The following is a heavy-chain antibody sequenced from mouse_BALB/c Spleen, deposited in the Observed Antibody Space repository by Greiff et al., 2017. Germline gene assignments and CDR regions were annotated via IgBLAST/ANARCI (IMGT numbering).Heavy chain of an antibody. V-gene: IGHV1-4*02. D-gene: IGHD1-2*01. J-gene: IGHJ4*01. CDR3: ARGGRLLRPYYAMDY. Sequence: DQLQQSAAELARPGASVKMSCKASGYTFTSYTMHWVKQRPGQGLEWIGYINPSSGYTEYNQKFKDKTTLTADKSSSTAYMQLSSLTSEDSAVYYCARGGRLLRPYYAMDYWGQGTSVTVSS. CDR2: INPSSGYT. CDR1: GYTFTSYT.